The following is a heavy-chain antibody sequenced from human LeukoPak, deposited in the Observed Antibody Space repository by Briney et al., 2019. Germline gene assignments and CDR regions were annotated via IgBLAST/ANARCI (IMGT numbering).Heavy chain of an antibody. CDR2: ISSSSSTI. V-gene: IGHV3-48*01. J-gene: IGHJ4*02. D-gene: IGHD3-22*01. CDR1: GFTFSSYE. Sequence: QSGGSLRLSCAASGFTFSSYEMNWVRQAPGKGLEWVSYISSSSSTIYYADSVKGRFTISRDNAKNSLYLQMNSLRAEDTAVYYCARDRDYDSSGYTDYWGQGTLVTVSS. CDR3: ARDRDYDSSGYTDY.